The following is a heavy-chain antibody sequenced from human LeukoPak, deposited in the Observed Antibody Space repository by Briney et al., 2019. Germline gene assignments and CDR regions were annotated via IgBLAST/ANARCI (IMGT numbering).Heavy chain of an antibody. CDR1: GYTFTGYY. CDR2: INPNSGGT. V-gene: IGHV1-2*02. J-gene: IGHJ6*03. CDR3: ARVNHFYYYYYMDV. Sequence: GASVKVSCKASGYTFTGYYMHWVRQAPGPGLEWMGWINPNSGGTNYAQKFQARVTMTRDTSISTAYMELSRPRSDDTAVYYCARVNHFYYYYYMDVWGKGTTVTVSS.